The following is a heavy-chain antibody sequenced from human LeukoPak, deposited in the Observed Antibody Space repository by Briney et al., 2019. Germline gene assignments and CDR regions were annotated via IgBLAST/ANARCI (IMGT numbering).Heavy chain of an antibody. Sequence: GGSLRLSCAASGFTFSSYAMSWVRQAPGKGLEWVSVMSGGGGSTYDADSVKGRFTISRDNSKNTLYLQMNSLRAEDTAVYYCAKEYSGNYYYFDYWGQGTLVTVSS. CDR3: AKEYSGNYYYFDY. V-gene: IGHV3-23*01. CDR1: GFTFSSYA. D-gene: IGHD1-26*01. J-gene: IGHJ4*02. CDR2: MSGGGGST.